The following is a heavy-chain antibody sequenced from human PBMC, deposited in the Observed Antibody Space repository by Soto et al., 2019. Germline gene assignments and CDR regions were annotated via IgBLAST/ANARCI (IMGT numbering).Heavy chain of an antibody. CDR2: ISYDGSDR. CDR3: AKDAVYNDGLWLMDH. CDR1: GFTFSDYG. Sequence: GGSLRLSCEGPGFTFSDYGFHWVRQAPGKGLEWVAMISYDGSDRYYRDSVQGRFTISRDDSKNTVYLQMTDLWADDTAVYYCAKDAVYNDGLWLMDHWGQGTQVTVSS. V-gene: IGHV3-30*18. D-gene: IGHD2-21*01. J-gene: IGHJ4*02.